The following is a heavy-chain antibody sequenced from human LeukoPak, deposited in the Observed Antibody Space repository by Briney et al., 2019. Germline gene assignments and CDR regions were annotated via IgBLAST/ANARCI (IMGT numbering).Heavy chain of an antibody. V-gene: IGHV4-34*01. CDR1: GGSFSGYY. CDR2: INHSGST. J-gene: IGHJ3*02. CDR3: ARGLYDILTGSYDAFDI. D-gene: IGHD3-9*01. Sequence: SETLSLTCAVYGGSFSGYYWSWIRQPPGKGLEWIGEINHSGSTNYNPSLKSRVTISVDTSKNQFSLKLNSVAAADTAVYYCARGLYDILTGSYDAFDIWGQETMVTVSS.